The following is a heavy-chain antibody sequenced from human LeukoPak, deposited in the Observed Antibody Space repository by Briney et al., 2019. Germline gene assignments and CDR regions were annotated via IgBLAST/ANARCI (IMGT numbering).Heavy chain of an antibody. J-gene: IGHJ4*02. Sequence: SETLSLTCAVYGGSFSGYYWRWIRQPPGKGLEWIGEINHSGSTNYNPSLKSRVTISVDTSKNQFSLKLSSVTAADTAMFYCARARGATRGGDYLDYWGQGILVTVSS. D-gene: IGHD1-26*01. CDR1: GGSFSGYY. CDR3: ARARGATRGGDYLDY. V-gene: IGHV4-34*01. CDR2: INHSGST.